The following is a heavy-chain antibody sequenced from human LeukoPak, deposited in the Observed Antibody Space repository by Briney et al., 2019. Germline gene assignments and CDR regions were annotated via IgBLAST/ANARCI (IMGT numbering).Heavy chain of an antibody. J-gene: IGHJ4*02. V-gene: IGHV3-66*01. CDR2: IYSGGST. CDR3: ASFEYKYSF. D-gene: IGHD2-15*01. CDR1: GFTVSSNY. Sequence: GGSLRLSCAASGFTVSSNYMSWVRQAPGKGLEWVSVIYSGGSTYYADSVKGRFTISRDNAKNALFLQMNSLRGEDTAIYYCASFEYKYSFGGQGTLVTVSS.